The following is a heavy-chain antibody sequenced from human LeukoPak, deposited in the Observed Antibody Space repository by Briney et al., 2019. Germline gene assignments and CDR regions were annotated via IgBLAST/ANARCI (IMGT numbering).Heavy chain of an antibody. D-gene: IGHD3-22*01. CDR1: GGSISSYY. V-gene: IGHV4-59*01. J-gene: IGHJ3*02. CDR3: ARVYYDSSGAFDI. CDR2: IYYSGST. Sequence: SETLSLTCTVSGGSISSYYWSWIRQPPGKGLEWIGYIYYSGSTNYNPSLKSRVTISVDTSKNQFSLKLSSVTAADTAVYYRARVYYDSSGAFDIWGQGTMVTVSS.